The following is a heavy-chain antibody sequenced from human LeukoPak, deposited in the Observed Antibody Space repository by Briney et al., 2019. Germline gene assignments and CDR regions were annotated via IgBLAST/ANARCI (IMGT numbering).Heavy chain of an antibody. Sequence: PSETLSLTCAVYGGPFSGYYWSWIRQPPGKGLEWIGEINHSGSTNYNPSLKSRVTISVDTSKNQFSLKLSSVTAADTAVYYCARSIVVVPAGMTNWFDPWGQGTLVTVSS. CDR3: ARSIVVVPAGMTNWFDP. J-gene: IGHJ5*02. CDR2: INHSGST. D-gene: IGHD2-2*01. CDR1: GGPFSGYY. V-gene: IGHV4-34*01.